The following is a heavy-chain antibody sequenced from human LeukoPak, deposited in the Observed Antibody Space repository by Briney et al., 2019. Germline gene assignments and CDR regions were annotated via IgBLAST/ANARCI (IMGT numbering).Heavy chain of an antibody. CDR2: INPNSGGT. D-gene: IGHD2-2*01. Sequence: ASVKVSCKASGGTFSSYAISWVRQAPGQGLEWMGRINPNSGGTNYAQKSQGRVTMTRDTSISTAYMELSRLRSDDTAVYYCARDSLGYCSSTSCYDWFDPWGQGTLVTVSS. J-gene: IGHJ5*02. V-gene: IGHV1-2*06. CDR1: GGTFSSYA. CDR3: ARDSLGYCSSTSCYDWFDP.